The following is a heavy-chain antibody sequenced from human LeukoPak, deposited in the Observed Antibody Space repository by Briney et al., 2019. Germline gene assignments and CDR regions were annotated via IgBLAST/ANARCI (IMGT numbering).Heavy chain of an antibody. CDR3: AKDRNDTQKGLYYFDY. J-gene: IGHJ4*01. Sequence: PGGSLRLSCAASGFTFSSYGMHWVRQAPGKGLEWVAFIRYDGSNKYYADSVKGRFTMSRDNSKNMLYLQMNSLRAEDSAVYYCAKDRNDTQKGLYYFDYWGHGTLVTVSS. D-gene: IGHD3-22*01. CDR2: IRYDGSNK. V-gene: IGHV3-30*02. CDR1: GFTFSSYG.